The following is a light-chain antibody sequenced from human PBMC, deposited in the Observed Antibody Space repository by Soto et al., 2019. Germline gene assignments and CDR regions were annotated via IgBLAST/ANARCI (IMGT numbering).Light chain of an antibody. CDR2: GAS. CDR3: QQRSNWPRT. V-gene: IGKV3D-20*02. Sequence: IVLGQSPSALSLSPGERATLSCRASQSVTNSFLAWYQQKPGQAPRLLIYGASNRATGIPDRFSGSGSGTDFTLTISSLEPEDFAVYYCQQRSNWPRTFGQGTKVDIK. J-gene: IGKJ1*01. CDR1: QSVTNSF.